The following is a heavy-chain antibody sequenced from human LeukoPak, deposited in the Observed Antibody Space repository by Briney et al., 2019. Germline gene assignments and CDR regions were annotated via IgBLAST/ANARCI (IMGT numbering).Heavy chain of an antibody. D-gene: IGHD3-10*01. Sequence: ASVKVSCKASGGTFSSYAISWMRQAPGQGLEWMGGIIPIFGTANYAQKFQGRVTITADESTSTAYMELSSLRSEDTAVYYCASTMVRGVIAPPDWFDPWGQGTLVTVSS. V-gene: IGHV1-69*13. CDR1: GGTFSSYA. CDR2: IIPIFGTA. CDR3: ASTMVRGVIAPPDWFDP. J-gene: IGHJ5*02.